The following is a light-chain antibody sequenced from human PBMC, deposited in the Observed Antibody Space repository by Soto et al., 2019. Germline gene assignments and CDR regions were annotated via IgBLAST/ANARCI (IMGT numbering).Light chain of an antibody. Sequence: DIQVTHSPSTLSSSVEHRVIITCRASQSISSWLAWYQQKPGKAPKLLIYDASSLESGVPSRFSGSGSGTEFTLTISSLQPDDFATYYCQQYNSYSLTFGGGTKVDIK. V-gene: IGKV1-5*01. CDR2: DAS. J-gene: IGKJ4*01. CDR3: QQYNSYSLT. CDR1: QSISSW.